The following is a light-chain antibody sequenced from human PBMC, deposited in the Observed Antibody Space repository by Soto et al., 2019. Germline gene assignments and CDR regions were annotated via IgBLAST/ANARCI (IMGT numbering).Light chain of an antibody. Sequence: DIQMTQSPSSLSASIGDRITITSRASQDIRNSLAWYQQKPGKVPKLLIYAASTLQSGVPSRFSGSGSGTDFTLTISSLQPEDVATYSCQKYNSAPLTFGGGTEVEIK. CDR2: AAS. CDR3: QKYNSAPLT. J-gene: IGKJ4*01. V-gene: IGKV1-27*01. CDR1: QDIRNS.